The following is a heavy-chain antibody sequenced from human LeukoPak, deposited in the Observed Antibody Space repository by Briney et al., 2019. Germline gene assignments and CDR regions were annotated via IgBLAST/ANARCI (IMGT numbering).Heavy chain of an antibody. CDR3: AKEYYYDSSGYWGYFDY. CDR2: ITGSGDRT. D-gene: IGHD3-22*01. J-gene: IGHJ4*02. CDR1: GFTFSTYA. V-gene: IGHV3-23*01. Sequence: PGGSLRLSCAASGFTFSTYAMSWVRQAPGKGLEWVSAITGSGDRTYYSDSVKGRFTISRDNPKNTRYLQMNSLRAEDTAVYYCAKEYYYDSSGYWGYFDYWGQGTLVAVSS.